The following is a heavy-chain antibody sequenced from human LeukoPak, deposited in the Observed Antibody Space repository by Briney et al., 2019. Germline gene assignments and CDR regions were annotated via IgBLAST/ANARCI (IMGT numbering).Heavy chain of an antibody. CDR1: GGSVSDYY. Sequence: SETLSLTCTISGGSVSDYYWSWIRQSPGKGLGWIGYIYHTGSTSYSPSLKSRVTISADTSQNQFSLKLSSVTAADTAVYYRASRKLGNDYWGQGTLVTVSS. CDR2: IYHTGST. D-gene: IGHD7-27*01. CDR3: ASRKLGNDY. J-gene: IGHJ4*02. V-gene: IGHV4-59*02.